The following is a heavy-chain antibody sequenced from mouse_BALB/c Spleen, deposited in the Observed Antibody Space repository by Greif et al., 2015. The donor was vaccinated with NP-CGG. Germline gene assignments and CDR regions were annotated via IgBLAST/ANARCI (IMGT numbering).Heavy chain of an antibody. CDR3: ARNDGFAY. J-gene: IGHJ3*01. CDR2: IDPANGNT. D-gene: IGHD2-12*01. V-gene: IGHV14-3*02. CDR1: GFNIKDTY. Sequence: EVNVVESGAELVKPGASVKLSCTASGFNIKDTYMHWVKQRPEQGLEWIGRIDPANGNTKYDPKFQGKATITADTSSNTAYLQLSSLTSGDTAVSYCARNDGFAYWGQGTLVTVSA.